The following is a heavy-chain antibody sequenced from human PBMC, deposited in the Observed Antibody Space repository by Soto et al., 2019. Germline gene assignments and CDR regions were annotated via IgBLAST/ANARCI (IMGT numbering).Heavy chain of an antibody. J-gene: IGHJ4*02. CDR1: GFTFSSYA. V-gene: IGHV3-64D*06. D-gene: IGHD6-13*01. Sequence: GGSLRLSCSASGFTFSSYAMYWVRQAPGKGLEYVSAINSNGGVTYYADSVKGRFTISRDNSKNTLYLQMSSLRAEDTAVYYCAREGSSSAFDYWGQGTLVTVSS. CDR3: AREGSSSAFDY. CDR2: INSNGGVT.